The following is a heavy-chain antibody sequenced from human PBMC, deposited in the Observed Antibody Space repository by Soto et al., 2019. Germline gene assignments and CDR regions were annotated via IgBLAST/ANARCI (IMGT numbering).Heavy chain of an antibody. CDR3: ARDLLGPSDY. CDR1: GYTFSSYW. J-gene: IGHJ4*02. CDR2: INRDGSTK. D-gene: IGHD1-26*01. V-gene: IGHV3-74*01. Sequence: EVQLVESGGGLVQPGGSLRLSCAASGYTFSSYWMHWVRQVPGKGLVWVSRINRDGSTKDYADSVKGRFTISRDNAKNTLYLQMNSLRAEDTAVDHCARDLLGPSDYWGQGTLVTVSS.